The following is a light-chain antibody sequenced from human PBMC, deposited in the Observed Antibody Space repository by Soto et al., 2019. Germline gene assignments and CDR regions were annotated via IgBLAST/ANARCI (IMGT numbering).Light chain of an antibody. CDR1: QSVSSN. CDR2: DAS. CDR3: LQYNNWPAWT. Sequence: EMVMTQSPATLSVSPGERATLSCRASQSVSSNLAWYQQKPGQVPRLLIYDASTRATGIPARFSGSGSGTAFTPTISRLQSEDFAVYYGLQYNNWPAWTFGQGTKVEIK. V-gene: IGKV3D-15*01. J-gene: IGKJ1*01.